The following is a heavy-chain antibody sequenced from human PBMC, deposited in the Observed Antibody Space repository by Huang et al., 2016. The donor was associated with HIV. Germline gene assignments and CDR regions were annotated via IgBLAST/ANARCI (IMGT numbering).Heavy chain of an antibody. V-gene: IGHV1-46*01. CDR3: AREGQGYAMDV. Sequence: QVQLVQSGAEGKKPGASVKVSCRTSGYTFTRYSIHWVRQAPGQGLEWMRIINPDVDSTSYAPKFQGRVTMTRDTSTSTVYMELSSLRSEDTAMYYCAREGQGYAMDVWGQGTTVTVSS. CDR1: GYTFTRYS. J-gene: IGHJ6*02. CDR2: INPDVDST.